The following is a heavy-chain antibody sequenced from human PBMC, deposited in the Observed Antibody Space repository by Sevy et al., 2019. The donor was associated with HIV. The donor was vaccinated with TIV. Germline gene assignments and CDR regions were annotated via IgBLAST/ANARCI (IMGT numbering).Heavy chain of an antibody. J-gene: IGHJ4*02. V-gene: IGHV3-48*02. CDR1: GFNFRNYS. CDR3: ARPYCSGDHCYSELDY. Sequence: GGYLRLSCAASGFNFRNYSMTWVRQAPGKGLDWVSYISSGSGTIHYADSVKDRFTISRDNAKNSLFLQMNSLRDEDTAIYYCARPYCSGDHCYSELDYWGQGILVTVSS. D-gene: IGHD2-15*01. CDR2: ISSGSGTI.